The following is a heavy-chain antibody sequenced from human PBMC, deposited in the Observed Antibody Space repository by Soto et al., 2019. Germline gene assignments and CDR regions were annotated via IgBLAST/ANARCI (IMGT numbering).Heavy chain of an antibody. CDR2: IYYSGSS. CDR3: ARHLIEQRVLDFGAFDI. Sequence: QLQLQESGPGLVKPSETLSLTCTVSGGSISSSSYYWGWIRQPPGKGLEWIGSIYYSGSSYYNPSLKKRVSIAVDSTKNQFTLKLSSVTAADTAVYDCARHLIEQRVLDFGAFDIWGQGTMVTVSS. D-gene: IGHD6-6*01. V-gene: IGHV4-39*01. J-gene: IGHJ3*02. CDR1: GGSISSSSYY.